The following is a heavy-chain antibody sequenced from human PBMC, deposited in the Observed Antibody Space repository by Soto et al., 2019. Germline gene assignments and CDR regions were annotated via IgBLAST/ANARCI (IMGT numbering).Heavy chain of an antibody. CDR2: IYHSGST. CDR1: GGSISSGGYS. J-gene: IGHJ4*02. Sequence: PSETLSLTCAVSGGSISSGGYSWSWIRQPPGKGLEWNWYIYHSGSTYYKPSLKNRVTISVDTSKNQFSLKLSSVTAADMAVYYCARSDFWSGYYTDYWGQGTLVTVSS. CDR3: ARSDFWSGYYTDY. V-gene: IGHV4-30-2*05. D-gene: IGHD3-3*01.